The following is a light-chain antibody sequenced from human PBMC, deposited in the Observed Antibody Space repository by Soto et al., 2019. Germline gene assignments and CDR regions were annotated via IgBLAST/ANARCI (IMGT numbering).Light chain of an antibody. CDR2: GAS. V-gene: IGKV3-15*01. Sequence: ETGMRQSLATVYVSPEERATLSCRASQSVGSKLAWYPQKPCQAPRLLIYGASTRATGVPPRFSGSGSGTEFTLTISSLQSEDFAVYYCQKFNKWPWTLGHGTKVDIK. CDR1: QSVGSK. J-gene: IGKJ1*01. CDR3: QKFNKWPWT.